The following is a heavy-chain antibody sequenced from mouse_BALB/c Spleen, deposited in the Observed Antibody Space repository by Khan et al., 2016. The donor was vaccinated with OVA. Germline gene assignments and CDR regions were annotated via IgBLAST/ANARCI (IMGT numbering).Heavy chain of an antibody. CDR1: GYTFSSSW. D-gene: IGHD1-1*01. Sequence: QEQLQQSGAELVRPGSSVKISCKASGYTFSSSWMNWVKQRPGQGLEWIGQIFPGNDDADYNGKFKGKATLTADKSSRTAYMQLTSLTSEDSAVYFCARYFGSRFAYWGQGTLVTVSA. V-gene: IGHV1-80*01. CDR3: ARYFGSRFAY. J-gene: IGHJ3*01. CDR2: IFPGNDDA.